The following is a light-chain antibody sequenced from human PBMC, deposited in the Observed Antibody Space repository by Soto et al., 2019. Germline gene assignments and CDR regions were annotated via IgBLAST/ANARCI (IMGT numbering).Light chain of an antibody. CDR2: DAS. Sequence: EIVMAQSPATLSVSPGEGATLSCRASQSVSSYLAWYQQKPGQAPRLLIYDASNRATGIPARFSGSGSGTDFTLTISSLEPEDFAVYYCQQRSNWPPSFGQGTRLEIK. CDR3: QQRSNWPPS. J-gene: IGKJ5*01. CDR1: QSVSSY. V-gene: IGKV3-11*01.